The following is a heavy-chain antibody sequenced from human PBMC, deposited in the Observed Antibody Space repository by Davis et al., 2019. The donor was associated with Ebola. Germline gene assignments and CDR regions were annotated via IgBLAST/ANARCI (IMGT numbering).Heavy chain of an antibody. V-gene: IGHV2-5*01. CDR3: AHTYDFWSGSYSPDYAMDV. Sequence: GWIRQPPGKALECLAVIYWNDAKFYSPSLESRLTITKDTSKKQVVLTVTDMDPVDTGTYYCAHTYDFWSGSYSPDYAMDVWGQGTPVTVAS. J-gene: IGHJ6*02. CDR2: IYWNDAK. D-gene: IGHD3-3*01.